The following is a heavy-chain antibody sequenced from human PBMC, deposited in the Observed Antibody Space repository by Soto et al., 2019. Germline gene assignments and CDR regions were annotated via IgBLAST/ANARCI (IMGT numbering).Heavy chain of an antibody. V-gene: IGHV1-3*01. CDR3: AYDSSGYLDY. Sequence: ASVKVSCKASGYTFTTYAMHWVRQAPGQRLEWMGWINVGNSNTKYSQNFQGRVTITRDTSASTAHMELSSLRSEDTAVYYCAYDSSGYLDYWGQGTLVTVSS. D-gene: IGHD3-22*01. CDR2: INVGNSNT. J-gene: IGHJ4*02. CDR1: GYTFTTYA.